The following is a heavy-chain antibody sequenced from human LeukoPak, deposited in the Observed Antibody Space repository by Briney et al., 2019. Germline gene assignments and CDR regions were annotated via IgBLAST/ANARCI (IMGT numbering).Heavy chain of an antibody. J-gene: IGHJ3*02. Sequence: GGSLRLSCAASGFTVSSNYMSWVRQAPGKGLEWVSVIYSGGSTYYADSVKGRFTISRDNSKNTLYLQMNSLRAEDTAVYYCAKAGRSYYDSKGDAFDIWGQGIMVTVSS. CDR2: IYSGGST. CDR3: AKAGRSYYDSKGDAFDI. CDR1: GFTVSSNY. V-gene: IGHV3-66*01. D-gene: IGHD3-22*01.